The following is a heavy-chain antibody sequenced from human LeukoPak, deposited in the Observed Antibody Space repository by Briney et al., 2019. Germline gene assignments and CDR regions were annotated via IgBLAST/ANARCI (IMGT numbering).Heavy chain of an antibody. Sequence: GGSLRLSCAASGFTFSSYGMSWVRQAPGKGLEWVSAISATGGTTYYADSVKGRFTISRDDSKNTLYLQMNSLRAEDTAVYYCAKAIVVVISGNAFQIWGQGTMVTVSS. CDR3: AKAIVVVISGNAFQI. CDR2: ISATGGTT. CDR1: GFTFSSYG. D-gene: IGHD3-22*01. J-gene: IGHJ3*02. V-gene: IGHV3-23*01.